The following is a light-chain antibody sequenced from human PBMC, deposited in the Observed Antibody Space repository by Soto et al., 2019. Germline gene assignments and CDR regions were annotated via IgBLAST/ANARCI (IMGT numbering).Light chain of an antibody. Sequence: EIVLTQSPATLSLSPGERATLSCRASQSVSSYLAWYQQKPGQAPRLLIYDASNRATGIPARFSGSGSGTDFTLPISSLEPEDFAVYYCQQRSNWPPITFGKGHDWRLN. CDR3: QQRSNWPPIT. CDR1: QSVSSY. CDR2: DAS. V-gene: IGKV3-11*01. J-gene: IGKJ5*01.